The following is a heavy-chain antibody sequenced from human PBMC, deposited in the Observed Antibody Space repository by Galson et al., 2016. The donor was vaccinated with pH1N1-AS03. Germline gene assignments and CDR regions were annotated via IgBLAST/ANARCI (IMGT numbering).Heavy chain of an antibody. CDR2: IYWDDDK. CDR3: AQSDYGDYVDYFDY. V-gene: IGHV2-5*02. CDR1: GFSLSTSGVG. D-gene: IGHD4-17*01. J-gene: IGHJ4*02. Sequence: PALVKPTQTLTLTRTFSGFSLSTSGVGVGWIRQPPGKALEWLALIYWDDDKRYSPSLKSRLTITKDTPKNQVVLTMTNMDPVDTATYYCAQSDYGDYVDYFDYWGQGTLVTVSS.